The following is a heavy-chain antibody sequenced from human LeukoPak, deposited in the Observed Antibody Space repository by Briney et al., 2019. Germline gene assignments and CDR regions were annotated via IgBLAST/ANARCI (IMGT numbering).Heavy chain of an antibody. J-gene: IGHJ4*02. CDR1: GFTFSSYA. D-gene: IGHD3-3*01. V-gene: IGHV3-23*01. Sequence: PGGSLKLSCAASGFTFSSYAMSWVRQAPGKGLEWVSAISGSGGSTYYADSVKGRFTISRDNSKNTLYLQMNSLGAEDTAVYYCAKDPRGDVYDFWSGHFDYWGQGTLVTVSS. CDR2: ISGSGGST. CDR3: AKDPRGDVYDFWSGHFDY.